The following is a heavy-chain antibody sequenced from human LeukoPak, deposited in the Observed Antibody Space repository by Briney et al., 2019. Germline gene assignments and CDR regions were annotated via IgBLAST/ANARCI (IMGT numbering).Heavy chain of an antibody. D-gene: IGHD5-12*01. Sequence: GGSLRLSCAASGFTFDDYAMHWVRQAPGKGLEWVSGISWNSGSIGYADSVKGRFTISRDNAKNSLYLQMNSLRGEDTAVYYCVRAIGGYGAYWGQGTLVTVSS. CDR2: ISWNSGSI. CDR1: GFTFDDYA. V-gene: IGHV3-9*01. J-gene: IGHJ4*02. CDR3: VRAIGGYGAY.